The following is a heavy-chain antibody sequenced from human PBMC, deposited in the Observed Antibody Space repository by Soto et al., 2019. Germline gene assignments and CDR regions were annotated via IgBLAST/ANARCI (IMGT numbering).Heavy chain of an antibody. V-gene: IGHV1-18*04. CDR3: ARVPSSWPRADFES. CDR1: GYTFTSYG. CDR2: ISAYNGNT. D-gene: IGHD6-13*01. J-gene: IGHJ3*02. Sequence: AAVKVSCKSSGYTFTSYGISWVRQAPGQGLEWMGWISAYNGNTNYAQKLQGRVTMTTDTSTSTAYMELRSLRSDDTAVYYWARVPSSWPRADFESWGEGTMVTVSS.